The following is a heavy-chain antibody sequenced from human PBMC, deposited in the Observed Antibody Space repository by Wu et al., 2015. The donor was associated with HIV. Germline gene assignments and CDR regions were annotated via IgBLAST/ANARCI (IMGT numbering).Heavy chain of an antibody. CDR3: ARAVQQHVPCGQRPHRPAPGLAE. J-gene: IGHJ1*01. CDR1: GYIFTSYD. D-gene: IGHD1-1*01. Sequence: QVQLVQSGAEVKMPGASVKVSCKASGYIFTSYDINWVRQATGQGLEWMGWMNPKSGNTGYAQKFQGRVTITRNTSISTIYMELSSLRSEDTAVYYCARAVQQHVPCGQRPHRPAPGLAE. V-gene: IGHV1-8*03. CDR2: MNPKSGNT.